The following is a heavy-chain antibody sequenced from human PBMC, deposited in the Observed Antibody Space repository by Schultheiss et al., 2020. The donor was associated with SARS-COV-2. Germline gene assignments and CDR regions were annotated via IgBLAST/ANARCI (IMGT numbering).Heavy chain of an antibody. Sequence: ASVKVSCKASGYTFTSYGISWVRQAPGQGLEWMGWISAYNGNTNYAQKLQGRVTMTTDTSTSTAYMELSRLRSDDTAVYYCAREQYDSSGYYYVTDAFDIWGQGTMVTVSS. D-gene: IGHD3-22*01. V-gene: IGHV1-18*01. CDR3: AREQYDSSGYYYVTDAFDI. J-gene: IGHJ3*02. CDR2: ISAYNGNT. CDR1: GYTFTSYG.